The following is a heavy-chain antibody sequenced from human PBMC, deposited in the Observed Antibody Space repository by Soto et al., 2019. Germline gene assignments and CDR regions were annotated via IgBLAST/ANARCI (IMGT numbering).Heavy chain of an antibody. D-gene: IGHD3-22*01. Sequence: SETLSRTCTVSGGSVSSGSYYLSWIRQPPGKGLEWIGYIYYSGSTNYNPSLKSRVTISVDTSKNQFSLKLSSVTAADTAVYYCAGTDSSGYYYGAFDIWGQGTMVTVSS. V-gene: IGHV4-61*01. CDR2: IYYSGST. CDR3: AGTDSSGYYYGAFDI. CDR1: GGSVSSGSYY. J-gene: IGHJ3*02.